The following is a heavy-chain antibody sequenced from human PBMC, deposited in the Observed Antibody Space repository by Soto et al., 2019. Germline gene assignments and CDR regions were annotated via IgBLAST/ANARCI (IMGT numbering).Heavy chain of an antibody. CDR2: IYYSGST. J-gene: IGHJ4*02. CDR3: ARSVGSGFSGY. Sequence: QVQLQESGPGLVKPSQTLSLTCTVSGGSISSGDYYWSWIRQPPGKGLEWIGYIYYSGSTYYNPSLQSRVTISVDTSKIQFSLKLSSVTAAVTAVYYCARSVGSGFSGYWGQGTLVTVSS. D-gene: IGHD3-10*01. V-gene: IGHV4-30-4*01. CDR1: GGSISSGDYY.